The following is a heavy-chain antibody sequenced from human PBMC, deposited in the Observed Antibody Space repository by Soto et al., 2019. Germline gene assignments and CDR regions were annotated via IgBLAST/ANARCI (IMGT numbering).Heavy chain of an antibody. J-gene: IGHJ6*02. Sequence: SETLSLTCTVSGGSISSYYWSWIRQPPGKGLEWIGYIYYSGSTNYNPSLKSRVTISVDTSKNQFSLKLSSVTAADTAVYYCARVRGYRTVYYGMDVWGQGTTVTVSS. CDR1: GGSISSYY. CDR3: ARVRGYRTVYYGMDV. V-gene: IGHV4-59*01. CDR2: IYYSGST. D-gene: IGHD3-22*01.